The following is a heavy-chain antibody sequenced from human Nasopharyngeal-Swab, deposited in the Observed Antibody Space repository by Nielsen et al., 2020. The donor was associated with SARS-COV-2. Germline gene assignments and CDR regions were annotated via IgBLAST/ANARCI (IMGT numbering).Heavy chain of an antibody. CDR1: GFTFSWHW. CDR3: VRDGYTTGRNDAFDI. J-gene: IGHJ3*02. CDR2: INTDGSNT. V-gene: IGHV3-74*01. Sequence: GESLKISCAASGFTFSWHWMHWVRQAPGKGLVWVSYINTDGSNTKYADSVKGRFTISRDNAKNSLYLQMNSLRVEDTAVYYCVRDGYTTGRNDAFDIWGQGTTVTVSS. D-gene: IGHD1-1*01.